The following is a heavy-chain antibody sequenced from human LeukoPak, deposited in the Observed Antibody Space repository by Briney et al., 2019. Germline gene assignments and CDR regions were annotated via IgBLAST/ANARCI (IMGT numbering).Heavy chain of an antibody. J-gene: IGHJ3*02. CDR1: GGSISSGDYY. Sequence: PSETLSLTCTVSGGSISSGDYYWSWIRQPPGKGLEWIGYIYYSGSTYYNPSLKSRVTISVDTSKNQFSLKLSSVTAADTAVYYCARGSLLLYYDILNAFDIWGQGTMVTVSS. CDR3: ARGSLLLYYDILNAFDI. D-gene: IGHD3-9*01. V-gene: IGHV4-30-4*02. CDR2: IYYSGST.